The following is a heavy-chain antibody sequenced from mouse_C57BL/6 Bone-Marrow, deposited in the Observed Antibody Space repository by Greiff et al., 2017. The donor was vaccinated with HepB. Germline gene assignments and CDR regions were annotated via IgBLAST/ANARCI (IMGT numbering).Heavy chain of an antibody. CDR1: GYTFTSYW. V-gene: IGHV1-55*01. Sequence: QVQLQQPGAELVKPGASVKMSCKASGYTFTSYWITWVKQRPGQGLEWIGDIYPGSGSTNYNEKFKSKATLTVDTSSSTAYMQLSSLTSEDSAVCTCEKINFVDSNYEGYNLANWGQGTPLTAPS. CDR2: IYPGSGST. J-gene: IGHJ2*01. CDR3: EKINFVDSNYEGYNLAN. D-gene: IGHD2-5*01.